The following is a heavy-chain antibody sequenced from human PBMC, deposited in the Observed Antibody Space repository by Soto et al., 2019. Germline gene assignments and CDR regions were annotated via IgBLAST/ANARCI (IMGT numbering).Heavy chain of an antibody. CDR2: IKKDGSEK. CDR1: GFAFSAYY. V-gene: IGHV3-7*03. D-gene: IGHD1-20*01. Sequence: GGSLILSCAASGFAFSAYYMTWVRQAPGKGLEWVANIKKDGSEKYYAGAVNGRFIISRDDAKNLLFLQMNSLRSEDTAVYYCAAGITATYVEDYWGQGTLVTVSS. CDR3: AAGITATYVEDY. J-gene: IGHJ4*02.